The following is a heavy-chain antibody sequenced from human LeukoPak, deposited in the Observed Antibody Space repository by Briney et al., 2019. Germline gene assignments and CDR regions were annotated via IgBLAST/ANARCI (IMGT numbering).Heavy chain of an antibody. D-gene: IGHD1-7*01. CDR3: ARDYITGTAEETVHFDY. CDR1: GGTFSSYA. J-gene: IGHJ4*02. CDR2: IIPILGIA. V-gene: IGHV1-69*04. Sequence: SVKVSCKASGGTFSSYAISWVRQAPGQGLEWMGRIIPILGIANYAQKFQGRVTITADKSTSPAYMELSSLRSEDTAVYYCARDYITGTAEETVHFDYWGQGTLVTVSS.